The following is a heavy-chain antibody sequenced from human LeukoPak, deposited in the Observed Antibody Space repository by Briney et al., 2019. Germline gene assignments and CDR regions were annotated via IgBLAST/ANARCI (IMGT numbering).Heavy chain of an antibody. V-gene: IGHV3-9*01. Sequence: GRSLRLSCAASGLTFDDYALHWVRQAPGKGLEWVSGIGWNSGSIGYADSVKGRFTISRDNAKNSLYLQMNSLRAEDTALYYCAKASPVYYDTSGYSGSGFDYWGQGTLVTVSS. CDR3: AKASPVYYDTSGYSGSGFDY. J-gene: IGHJ4*02. CDR1: GLTFDDYA. D-gene: IGHD3-22*01. CDR2: IGWNSGSI.